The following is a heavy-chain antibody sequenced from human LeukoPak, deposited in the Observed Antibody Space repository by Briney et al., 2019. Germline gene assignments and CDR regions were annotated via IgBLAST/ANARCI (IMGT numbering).Heavy chain of an antibody. CDR3: VRNAAMAADV. V-gene: IGHV3-74*01. D-gene: IGHD5-18*01. Sequence: GGSLRLSCAASGFTFSSYWRHWVRQAPGKGLVWVSRINSDGRSTTYADSVKGRFTITRDNAKNTLFLQMNSLRADDTAVYYCVRNAAMAADVWGQGTMVTVSS. J-gene: IGHJ3*01. CDR1: GFTFSSYW. CDR2: INSDGRST.